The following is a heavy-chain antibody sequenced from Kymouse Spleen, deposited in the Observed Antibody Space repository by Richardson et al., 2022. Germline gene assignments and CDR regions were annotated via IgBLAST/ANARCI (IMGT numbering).Heavy chain of an antibody. CDR3: AREAKYCTNGVCFTGWFDP. Sequence: EVQLVESGGGLIQPGGSLRLSCAASGFTVSSNYMSWVRQAPGKGLEWVSVIYSCGSTYYADSVKGRFTISRDNSKNTLYLQMNSLRAEDTAVYYCAREAKYCTNGVCFTGWFDPWGQGTLVTVSS. D-gene: IGHD2-8*01. V-gene: IGHV3-66*03. CDR1: GFTVSSNY. J-gene: IGHJ5*02. CDR2: IYSCGST.